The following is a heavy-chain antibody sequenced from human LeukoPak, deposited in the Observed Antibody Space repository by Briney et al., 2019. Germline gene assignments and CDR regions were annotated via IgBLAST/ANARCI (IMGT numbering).Heavy chain of an antibody. CDR1: GGSMNSYY. J-gene: IGHJ3*02. V-gene: IGHV4-59*01. CDR2: IYHIGST. D-gene: IGHD5-24*01. Sequence: PSETLSLTCTVSGGSMNSYYWTWIRQSPGKGLEWIGYIYHIGSTNYNPSLKSRVTISLDMSKNQFSLKLTSVTAADTAIYYCARVGGMTTINNAAFDIWGQGTLVTVSS. CDR3: ARVGGMTTINNAAFDI.